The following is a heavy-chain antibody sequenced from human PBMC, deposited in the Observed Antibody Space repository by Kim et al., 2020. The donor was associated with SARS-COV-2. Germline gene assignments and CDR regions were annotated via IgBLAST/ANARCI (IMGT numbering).Heavy chain of an antibody. D-gene: IGHD7-27*01. CDR1: GFTFSNFA. V-gene: IGHV3-30*09. CDR2: VSSDGRDK. J-gene: IGHJ4*01. Sequence: GGSLRLSCTASGFTFSNFAMHWVRQAPGKGLEWLAVVSSDGRDKYYSDSLKGRFAISRDSSNNIVHLQMNRLRAEDTAVYYCARLEYWGYKTGGGAFDYWGHGTLVTVSS. CDR3: ARLEYWGYKTGGGAFDY.